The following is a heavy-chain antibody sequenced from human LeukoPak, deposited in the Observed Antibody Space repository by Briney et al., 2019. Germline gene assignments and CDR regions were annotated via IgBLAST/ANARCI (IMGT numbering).Heavy chain of an antibody. CDR1: SGSLNGYY. D-gene: IGHD3-3*01. CDR3: ARVSAATLIYGVADYFDY. CDR2: IHTSGST. V-gene: IGHV4-4*07. Sequence: KASETLSLTCTVSSGSLNGYYWTWIRQPAGKGLEWIGRIHTSGSTKYNPSLRSRVTMSVDTSKSQFSLNLTSVTAADTAVYYCARVSAATLIYGVADYFDYWRQGTLVTVSS. J-gene: IGHJ4*02.